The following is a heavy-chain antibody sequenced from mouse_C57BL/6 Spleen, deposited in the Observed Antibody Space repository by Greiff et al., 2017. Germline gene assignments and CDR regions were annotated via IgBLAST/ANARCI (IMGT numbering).Heavy chain of an antibody. CDR2: IWSGGST. V-gene: IGHV2-2*01. Sequence: VQLQQSGPGLVQPSQSLSITCTVSGFSLTSYGVHWVRQSPGKGLEWLGVIWSGGSTDYYAAFISRLSISKDNSKIQVFFKMNSLQADDKAIYYCARSYGNYAMDYWGQGTSVTVSS. CDR1: GFSLTSYG. CDR3: ARSYGNYAMDY. J-gene: IGHJ4*01. D-gene: IGHD2-1*01.